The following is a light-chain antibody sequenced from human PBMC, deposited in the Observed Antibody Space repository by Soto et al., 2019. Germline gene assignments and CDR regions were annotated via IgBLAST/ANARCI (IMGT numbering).Light chain of an antibody. J-gene: IGKJ1*01. CDR2: DAS. Sequence: DIAMTQSPSTLSASVGDRVTITCRASQSISSWLAWYQQKPGKAPKLLIYDASSLESGVPSRFSGHGSGTEFTLTISSLQPDDSASYYCQQYNSYSKTFGQGTKVDIK. CDR3: QQYNSYSKT. V-gene: IGKV1-5*01. CDR1: QSISSW.